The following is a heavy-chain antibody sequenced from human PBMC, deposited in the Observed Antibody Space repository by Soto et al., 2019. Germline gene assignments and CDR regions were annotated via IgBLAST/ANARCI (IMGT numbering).Heavy chain of an antibody. V-gene: IGHV1-2*02. Sequence: ASLKVSGKASGYTFTGYYMHWVRQAPGQGREWMGWINPNSGGTNYAQKFQGRVTMTRDTSISTAYMELSRLRSDDTAVYYCARDWVTMVRGVDYYYGIDVWG. J-gene: IGHJ6*02. CDR3: ARDWVTMVRGVDYYYGIDV. D-gene: IGHD3-10*01. CDR2: INPNSGGT. CDR1: GYTFTGYY.